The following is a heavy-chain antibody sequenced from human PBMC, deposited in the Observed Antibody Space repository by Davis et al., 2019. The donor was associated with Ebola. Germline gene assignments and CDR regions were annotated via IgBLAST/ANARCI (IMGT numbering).Heavy chain of an antibody. CDR1: GGTFSSYA. Sequence: SVKVSCKASGGTFSSYAISWVRQAPGQGLEWMGGIIPIFGTANYAQKFQGRVTITADESTSTAYMELSSLRSEDTAVYYCARSGYSSSPFDYWGQGTLVTVSS. V-gene: IGHV1-69*13. CDR2: IIPIFGTA. D-gene: IGHD6-13*01. CDR3: ARSGYSSSPFDY. J-gene: IGHJ4*02.